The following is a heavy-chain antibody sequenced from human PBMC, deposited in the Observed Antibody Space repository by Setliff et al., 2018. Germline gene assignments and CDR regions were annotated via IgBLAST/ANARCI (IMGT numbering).Heavy chain of an antibody. Sequence: ASVKVSCKASGYTFTSYYMHWVRQAPGQGLEWMGIINPSGGSTSYAQKFQGRVTMTRDTSTSTVYMELSSLRSEDTAMYYCARAGYYGSGSYPGAFDIWGQGTMVTVSS. V-gene: IGHV1-46*01. CDR3: ARAGYYGSGSYPGAFDI. CDR1: GYTFTSYY. D-gene: IGHD3-10*01. CDR2: INPSGGST. J-gene: IGHJ3*02.